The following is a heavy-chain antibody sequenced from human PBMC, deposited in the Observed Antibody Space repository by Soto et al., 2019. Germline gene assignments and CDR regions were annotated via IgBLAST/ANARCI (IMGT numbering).Heavy chain of an antibody. Sequence: SETLSLTCGVSGGTVASSHWWSWVRQSPGRGLEWIGNVYHTGDTNFNPSLQSRVTFSVDKSNDQFSLRLTSVTAADTAVYFCAREIVTAGGNNYFDPWGPGTLVTVSS. D-gene: IGHD2-21*02. J-gene: IGHJ5*02. V-gene: IGHV4-4*02. CDR2: VYHTGDT. CDR3: AREIVTAGGNNYFDP. CDR1: GGTVASSHW.